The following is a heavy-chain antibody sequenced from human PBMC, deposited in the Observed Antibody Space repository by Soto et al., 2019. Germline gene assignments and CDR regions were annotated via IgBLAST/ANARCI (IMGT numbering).Heavy chain of an antibody. D-gene: IGHD3-10*01. V-gene: IGHV3-23*01. Sequence: GGSLRLSCAASGFTFSSYAMSWVRQAPGKGLEWVSAISGSGGSTNYADSVKGRFTISRDNSKNTLYLQMNSLRAEDTAVYYCAKDLDMVRGVTDYYYYGMDVWGQGTTVTVSS. CDR3: AKDLDMVRGVTDYYYYGMDV. CDR2: ISGSGGST. J-gene: IGHJ6*02. CDR1: GFTFSSYA.